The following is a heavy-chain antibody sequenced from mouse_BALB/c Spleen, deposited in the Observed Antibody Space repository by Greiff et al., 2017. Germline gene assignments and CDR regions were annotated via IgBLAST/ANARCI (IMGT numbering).Heavy chain of an antibody. D-gene: IGHD2-4*01. V-gene: IGHV5-4*02. J-gene: IGHJ2*01. CDR2: ISDGGSYT. Sequence: EVMLVESGGGLVKPGGSLKLSCAASGFTFSDYYMYWVRQTPEKRLEWVATISDGGSYTYYPDSVKGRFTISRDNAKNNLYLQMSSLKSEDTAMYYCARGFYDYDVDYWGQGTTLTVSS. CDR3: ARGFYDYDVDY. CDR1: GFTFSDYY.